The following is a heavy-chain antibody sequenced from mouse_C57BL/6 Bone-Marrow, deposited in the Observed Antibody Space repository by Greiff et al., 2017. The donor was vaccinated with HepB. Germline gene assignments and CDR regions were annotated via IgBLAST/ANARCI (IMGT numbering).Heavy chain of an antibody. CDR3: ARCRYYGSRRDWYFDV. CDR2: INPYNGDT. Sequence: DVKLVESGPELVKPGDSVKISCKASGYSFTGYFMNWVMQSHGKSLEWIGRINPYNGDTFYNQKFKGKATLTVDKSSSTAHMELRSLTSEDSAVYYCARCRYYGSRRDWYFDVWGTGTTVTVSS. V-gene: IGHV1-20*01. D-gene: IGHD1-1*01. J-gene: IGHJ1*03. CDR1: GYSFTGYF.